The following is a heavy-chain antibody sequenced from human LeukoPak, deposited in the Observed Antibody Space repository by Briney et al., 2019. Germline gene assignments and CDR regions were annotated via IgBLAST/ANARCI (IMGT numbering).Heavy chain of an antibody. D-gene: IGHD1-26*01. CDR3: ARARVGSTYYSFYYLDV. CDR1: GGPFSDHY. CDR2: IHHTGST. J-gene: IGHJ6*03. V-gene: IGHV4-34*01. Sequence: PSETLSLTCAVYGGPFSDHYWSWIRQPLGKGLEWIGEIHHTGSTNYNASLNSRVTMSVDTSKNQFSLSLASVTAADTAVYYCARARVGSTYYSFYYLDVWGKGTTVTVSS.